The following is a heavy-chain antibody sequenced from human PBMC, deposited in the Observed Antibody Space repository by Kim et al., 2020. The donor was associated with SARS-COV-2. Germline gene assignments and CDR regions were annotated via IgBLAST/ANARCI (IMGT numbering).Heavy chain of an antibody. J-gene: IGHJ3*02. D-gene: IGHD2-2*01. V-gene: IGHV3-15*01. Sequence: GGSLRLSCSSSGFTFSNAWMSWVRQAPGKGLEWVGRIKSKTDGGTTDYAAPVKGRFTISRDDSENTLYLQMNSLKTEDTAVYYCTTERLGYCSSTSCSSAFDIWGQGTMVTVSS. CDR2: IKSKTDGGTT. CDR1: GFTFSNAW. CDR3: TTERLGYCSSTSCSSAFDI.